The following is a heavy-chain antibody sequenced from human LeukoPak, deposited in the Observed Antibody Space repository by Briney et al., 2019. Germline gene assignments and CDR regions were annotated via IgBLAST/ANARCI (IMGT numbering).Heavy chain of an antibody. V-gene: IGHV4-59*08. CDR1: GGSISSYY. J-gene: IGHJ3*02. CDR2: MYYSGST. CDR3: VCGGMVVTDAFDI. D-gene: IGHD2-21*02. Sequence: SETLSLTCTVSGGSISSYYWSWIRQTPGKGLEWIGYMYYSGSTNYNPSLKSRVTISVDTSKNQFSLKLSSVTAADTAVYYCVCGGMVVTDAFDIWGQGTMVTVSS.